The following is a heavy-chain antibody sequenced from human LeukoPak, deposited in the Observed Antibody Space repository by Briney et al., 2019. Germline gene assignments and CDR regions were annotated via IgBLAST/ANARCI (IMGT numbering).Heavy chain of an antibody. CDR3: AREGMGYFDY. Sequence: QPGRSLRLSCAASGFTFSSYAMHWVRQAPGKGLEWVAVISYDGSNKYYADSVKGRFTISRDNSKNTLYLQVNSLRAEDTAVYYCAREGMGYFDYWGQGTLVTVSS. CDR1: GFTFSSYA. CDR2: ISYDGSNK. V-gene: IGHV3-30-3*01. J-gene: IGHJ4*02.